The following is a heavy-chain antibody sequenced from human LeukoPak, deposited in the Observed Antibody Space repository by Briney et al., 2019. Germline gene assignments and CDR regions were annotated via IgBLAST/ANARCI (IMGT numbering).Heavy chain of an antibody. J-gene: IGHJ4*01. D-gene: IGHD1-26*01. CDR1: GFTFSSYA. CDR2: ISTTSTSI. V-gene: IGHV3-21*06. CDR3: ARGVGATHFDC. Sequence: GGSLRLSCAASGFTFSSYAMSWVRQAPGRGPEWVSLISTTSTSIYYAGSVKGRFTVSRDSAKNSLYLQMNSLRAEDTAVYYCARGVGATHFDCWGQGTLVTVST.